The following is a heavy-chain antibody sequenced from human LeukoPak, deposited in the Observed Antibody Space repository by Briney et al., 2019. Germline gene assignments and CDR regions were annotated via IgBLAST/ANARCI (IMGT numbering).Heavy chain of an antibody. D-gene: IGHD1-26*01. J-gene: IGHJ4*02. CDR2: IKPDGSEK. CDR3: ARDTVGVTDY. CDR1: GFTSSSSW. Sequence: GGSLRLSCAASGFTSSSSWMSWVRQAPGKGLEWVTNIKPDGSEKYYVDSVKGRFTISRDNAKNSLYLQMNSLRAEDTALYYCARDTVGVTDYWGQGTLVTVSS. V-gene: IGHV3-7*01.